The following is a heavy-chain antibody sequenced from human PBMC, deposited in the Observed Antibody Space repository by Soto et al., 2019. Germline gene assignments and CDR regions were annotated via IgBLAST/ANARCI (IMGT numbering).Heavy chain of an antibody. J-gene: IGHJ6*02. CDR3: ARDSLPSVYRGMDV. CDR1: GFTFGASY. V-gene: IGHV3-11*01. CDR2: ISGTENTI. Sequence: QVQLVESGGGLVKPGGFLRLSCAASGFTFGASYMSWVRQAPGKGLEWISYISGTENTIYYIDSVKGRFTISRDNANNSLDLQMNSLRAEDTAVYYCARDSLPSVYRGMDVWGQGTTVIVSS.